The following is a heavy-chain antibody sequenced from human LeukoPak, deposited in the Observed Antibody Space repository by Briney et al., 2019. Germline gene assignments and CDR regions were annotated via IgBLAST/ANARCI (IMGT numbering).Heavy chain of an antibody. CDR1: GGSISSGGYS. Sequence: SQTLSLTCAVSGGSISSGGYSWSWIRQPPGKGLEWIGYIYHSGSTYYNPSLKSRVTISVDGSKNQFSLKLSSVTAADTAVYYCARDRYGDHTYFDYWGQGTLVTVSS. CDR2: IYHSGST. J-gene: IGHJ4*02. D-gene: IGHD4-17*01. V-gene: IGHV4-30-2*01. CDR3: ARDRYGDHTYFDY.